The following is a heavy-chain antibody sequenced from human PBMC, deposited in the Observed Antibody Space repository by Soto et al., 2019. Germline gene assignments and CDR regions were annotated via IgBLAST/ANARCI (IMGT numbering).Heavy chain of an antibody. CDR3: AKSRWYSSTWYSA. J-gene: IGHJ5*02. V-gene: IGHV3-9*01. CDR1: GFTFDDYA. Sequence: PGGSLRLSCAASGFTFDDYAMHWVRQAPGKGLEWVSGISWNSGSIGYADSVKGRFTIARDNAKNSLYLQMNSLRAEDTALYYCAKSRWYSSTWYSAWGQGTPVTVSS. D-gene: IGHD6-13*01. CDR2: ISWNSGSI.